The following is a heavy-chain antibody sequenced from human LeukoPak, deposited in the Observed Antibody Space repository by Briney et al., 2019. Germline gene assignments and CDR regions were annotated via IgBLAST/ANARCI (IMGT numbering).Heavy chain of an antibody. V-gene: IGHV3-7*01. CDR3: ARKLSTALSGHNWIDP. D-gene: IGHD3-16*02. CDR1: GFPFTSHW. CDR2: INSDGSVK. J-gene: IGHJ5*02. Sequence: EGSLRLSCAASGFPFTSHWLSWFRQSPGRGLEWVAHINSDGSVKYYVDSVKGRFTISRDNAKNSLYLQMESLRAEDTAVYYCARKLSTALSGHNWIDPWGQGTLVTVSS.